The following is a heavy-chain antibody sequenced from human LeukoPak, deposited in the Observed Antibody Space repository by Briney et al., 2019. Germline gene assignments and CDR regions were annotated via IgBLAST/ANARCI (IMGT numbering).Heavy chain of an antibody. J-gene: IGHJ4*02. V-gene: IGHV1-69*06. CDR3: ARNVRIAAAVTVSTGPDY. CDR2: IIPIFGTA. D-gene: IGHD6-13*01. Sequence: SVKVSCKASGGTFRSYAISCVRQAPGQGLEWMGRIIPIFGTANYAQKFQGRVTITADKSTSTAYMELSSLRSEDTAVYYCARNVRIAAAVTVSTGPDYWGQGTLVTVSS. CDR1: GGTFRSYA.